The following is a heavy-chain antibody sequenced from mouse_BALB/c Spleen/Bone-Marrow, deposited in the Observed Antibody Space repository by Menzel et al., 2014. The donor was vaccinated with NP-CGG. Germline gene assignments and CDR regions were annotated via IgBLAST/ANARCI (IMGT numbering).Heavy chain of an antibody. CDR1: GYTFTDYA. Sequence: VKLVESGPELVRPGVSVKISCKGSGYTFTDYAMHWVKQSHAKSLEWIGVINTYSGNTNYNQNFKGKATMTVDKSSSTAFMELARLTYEDSAIYYCAREGYVTTAWFAYWGQGTLVTVSA. D-gene: IGHD2-3*01. CDR3: AREGYVTTAWFAY. V-gene: IGHV1-67*01. CDR2: INTYSGNT. J-gene: IGHJ3*01.